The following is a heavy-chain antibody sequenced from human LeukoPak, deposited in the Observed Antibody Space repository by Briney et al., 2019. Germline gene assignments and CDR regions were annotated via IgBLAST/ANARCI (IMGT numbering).Heavy chain of an antibody. Sequence: GASVKVSCKASGYTFTSYGISWVRQAPGQGLDWMGWISAYNGNTNYAQKLQGRVTMTTDTSTSTAYMELRSLRSDDTAVYYCARDIITMIVVGNNAFDIWGQGTMVTVSS. CDR3: ARDIITMIVVGNNAFDI. CDR2: ISAYNGNT. J-gene: IGHJ3*02. D-gene: IGHD3-22*01. CDR1: GYTFTSYG. V-gene: IGHV1-18*01.